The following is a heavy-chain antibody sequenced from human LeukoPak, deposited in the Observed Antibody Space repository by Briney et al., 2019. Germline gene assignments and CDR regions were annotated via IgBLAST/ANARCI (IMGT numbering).Heavy chain of an antibody. Sequence: PGGSLRLSCAASGFTFSSYSMNWVRQAPGKGLEWVSYISSSSSTIYYADSVKGRFTISRDNAKNSLYLQMNSLRAEDTAVYYCARTLHDSPTNAFDIWGQGTMVTVSS. D-gene: IGHD2/OR15-2a*01. V-gene: IGHV3-48*01. CDR1: GFTFSSYS. CDR2: ISSSSSTI. CDR3: ARTLHDSPTNAFDI. J-gene: IGHJ3*02.